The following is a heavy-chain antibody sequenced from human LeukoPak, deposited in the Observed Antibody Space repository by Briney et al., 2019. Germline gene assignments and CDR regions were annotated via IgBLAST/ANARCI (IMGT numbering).Heavy chain of an antibody. V-gene: IGHV1-8*01. CDR3: ATGPRNDP. D-gene: IGHD1-14*01. CDR2: VHPDNGNT. Sequence: EASVKVSCKTSGYPFTKWEINWVQQAAGQGLEWLGWVHPDNGNTYYAQRFRGRVTMSRDTSTTTAYMELSGLRSNDTAVYFCATGPRNDPWGQGTLVTVSS. J-gene: IGHJ5*02. CDR1: GYPFTKWE.